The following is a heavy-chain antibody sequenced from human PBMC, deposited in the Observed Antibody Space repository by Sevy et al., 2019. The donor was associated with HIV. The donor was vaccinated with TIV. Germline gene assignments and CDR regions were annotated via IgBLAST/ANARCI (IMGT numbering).Heavy chain of an antibody. V-gene: IGHV5-51*01. CDR2: IYPGDSET. CDR3: ARLPVAAAGLYYFDF. D-gene: IGHD6-13*01. Sequence: GESLKISCKGSGYGFANNWIGWVRQMPGKGLEWMGIIYPGDSETTYSPSFQGRVTISVDKSITTAYLQWSSLKASDTAMYYCARLPVAAAGLYYFDFWGQGTLVTVSS. J-gene: IGHJ4*02. CDR1: GYGFANNW.